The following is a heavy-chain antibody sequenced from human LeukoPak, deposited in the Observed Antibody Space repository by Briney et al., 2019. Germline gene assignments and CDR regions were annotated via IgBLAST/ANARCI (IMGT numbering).Heavy chain of an antibody. V-gene: IGHV3-7*03. CDR3: ARGFLTGNYYFDY. J-gene: IGHJ4*02. D-gene: IGHD7-27*01. Sequence: ETLSLTCAVSGGSISSSYWWSWVRQAPGKGLEWVANMKQDGSEKYYVDSVKGRFTISRDNAKNSLYLQMNILRAEDTAVYYCARGFLTGNYYFDYWGQGTLVTVSS. CDR1: GGSISSSYW. CDR2: MKQDGSEK.